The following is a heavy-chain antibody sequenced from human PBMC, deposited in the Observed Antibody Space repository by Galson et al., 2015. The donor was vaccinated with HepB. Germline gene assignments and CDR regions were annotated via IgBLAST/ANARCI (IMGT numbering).Heavy chain of an antibody. J-gene: IGHJ6*02. CDR3: ARDEKNTMVRGVNGMDV. V-gene: IGHV3-48*01. Sequence: SYSMNWVRQAPGKGLEWVSYISSSSSTIYYADSVKGRFTISRDNAKNSLYLQMNSLRAEDTAVYYCARDEKNTMVRGVNGMDVWGQGTTVTVSS. D-gene: IGHD3-10*01. CDR1: SYS. CDR2: ISSSSSTI.